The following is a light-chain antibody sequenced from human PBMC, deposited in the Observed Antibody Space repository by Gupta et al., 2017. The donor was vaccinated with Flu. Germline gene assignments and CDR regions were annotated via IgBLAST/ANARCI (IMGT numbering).Light chain of an antibody. CDR3: QQENNCPFT. CDR1: QSVSSD. V-gene: IGKV3-15*01. Sequence: PATLCVSRGERATRSCRGRQSVSSDLAWYQQKPGQAPRLLIYGASTRASGVPARFSGSGCGTEFTLTISIRQSEDFAVYYCQQENNCPFTFGQGTHVEIK. CDR2: GAS. J-gene: IGKJ5*01.